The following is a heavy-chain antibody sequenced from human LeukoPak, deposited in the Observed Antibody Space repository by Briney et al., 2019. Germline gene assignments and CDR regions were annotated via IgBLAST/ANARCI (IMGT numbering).Heavy chain of an antibody. V-gene: IGHV3-23*01. CDR2: ISGSGGGT. D-gene: IGHD3-3*01. J-gene: IGHJ4*02. CDR3: AKDSDYDFWSGYYAVFDY. CDR1: VFTFSRYA. Sequence: GVSQTLLRGPSVFTFSRYAVSWLPQAPGKGLEWVSAISGSGGGTYYAHSVKGRFTISRDKSSNTLYLQMNSLRAEDTAVYYCAKDSDYDFWSGYYAVFDYWGQGTLVTVSS.